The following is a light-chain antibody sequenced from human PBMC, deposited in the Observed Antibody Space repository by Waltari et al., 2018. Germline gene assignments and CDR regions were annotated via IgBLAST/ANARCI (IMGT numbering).Light chain of an antibody. CDR2: EDN. CDR1: SGSIASNY. CDR3: QSYDSSNPHWV. V-gene: IGLV6-57*02. Sequence: NFMLTQPHSVSESPGKTVTISCTGSSGSIASNYVQWYQQRPGSAPTTVIYEDNQRPSGVPVRFSGSIDSSSNSASLTISGLKTEDEADYYCQSYDSSNPHWVFGGGTKLTVL. J-gene: IGLJ3*02.